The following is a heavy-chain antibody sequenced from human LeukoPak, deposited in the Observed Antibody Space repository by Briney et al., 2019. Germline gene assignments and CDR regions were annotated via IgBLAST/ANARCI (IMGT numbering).Heavy chain of an antibody. Sequence: GGSLRLSCAASGFTFSTYGMSWVRQAPGKGLEWVSGISGSGSTTYYADSVKGRFTISRDNSKNTLYLQMNSLRAEDTAVYYCAKGRYCTNGVCYTPEGLLYYYYMDVWGKGTTVTVSS. V-gene: IGHV3-23*01. CDR1: GFTFSTYG. D-gene: IGHD2-8*01. J-gene: IGHJ6*03. CDR2: ISGSGSTT. CDR3: AKGRYCTNGVCYTPEGLLYYYYMDV.